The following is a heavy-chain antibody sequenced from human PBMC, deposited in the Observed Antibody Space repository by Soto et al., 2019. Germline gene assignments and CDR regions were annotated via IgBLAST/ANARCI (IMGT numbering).Heavy chain of an antibody. CDR3: ARGPPYCGGDCYFS. D-gene: IGHD2-21*02. Sequence: SETLSLTCTVSGGSISSGDYYWSWIRQPPGKGLEWIGYIYYSGSTYYNPSLKSRVTISVDTSKNQFSLKLSSVTAADTAVYYCARGPPYCGGDCYFSWGQGTLVTVS. V-gene: IGHV4-30-4*01. J-gene: IGHJ5*02. CDR1: GGSISSGDYY. CDR2: IYYSGST.